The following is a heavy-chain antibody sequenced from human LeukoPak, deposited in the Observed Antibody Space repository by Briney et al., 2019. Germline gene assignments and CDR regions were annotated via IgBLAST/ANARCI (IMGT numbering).Heavy chain of an antibody. D-gene: IGHD3-22*01. J-gene: IGHJ4*02. V-gene: IGHV1-69*05. CDR3: AREYDSSGYFNDY. Sequence: ASVKVSCKASGGTFSSYAISWVRQAPGQGLEWMGGIIPIFGTANYAQKFQGRVTMTRDTSISTAYMELSRLRSDDTAVYYCAREYDSSGYFNDYWGQGTLVTVPS. CDR2: IIPIFGTA. CDR1: GGTFSSYA.